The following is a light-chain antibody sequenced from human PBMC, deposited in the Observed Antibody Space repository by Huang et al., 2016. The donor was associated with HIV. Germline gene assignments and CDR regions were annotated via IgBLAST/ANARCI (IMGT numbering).Light chain of an antibody. CDR3: MQALETPLT. Sequence: DIVMTQSPLSLPVTPGEPALISCRSSQSLLHSNGFIYLDWYLQKPGQSPQLLSYLGSNRASGVPDRFSGSGSGTYFTLKISRVEAEDVGVYYCMQALETPLTFGGGTKVEIK. V-gene: IGKV2-28*01. CDR2: LGS. J-gene: IGKJ4*01. CDR1: QSLLHSNGFIY.